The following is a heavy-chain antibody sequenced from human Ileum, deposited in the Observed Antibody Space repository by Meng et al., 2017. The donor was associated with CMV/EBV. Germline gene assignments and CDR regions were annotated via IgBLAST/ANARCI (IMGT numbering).Heavy chain of an antibody. CDR1: GYTFTSYY. J-gene: IGHJ4*02. D-gene: IGHD4-17*01. CDR3: ARARDYGPIDY. Sequence: QVQLVQAGAEVKKPGASVKVSCKASGYTFTSYYMHWGRQAPGQGLEWMGVFNPSGGYTNYAQDFKGRVTMTRDTSTTTVSMDLSSLRSEDTAVYYCARARDYGPIDYWGQGTLVTVSS. V-gene: IGHV1-46*01. CDR2: FNPSGGYT.